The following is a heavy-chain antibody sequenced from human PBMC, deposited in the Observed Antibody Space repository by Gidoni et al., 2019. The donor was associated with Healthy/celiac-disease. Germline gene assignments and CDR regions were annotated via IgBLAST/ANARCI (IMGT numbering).Heavy chain of an antibody. CDR2: ISAYNGNT. J-gene: IGHJ4*02. CDR1: GYTFTSYG. D-gene: IGHD3-16*02. Sequence: QVQLVQSGAEVKKPGASVKVSCKASGYTFTSYGISWVRQAPGQGLEWMGWISAYNGNTNYAQTLQGRVTMTTDTSTSTAYMELRSLRSDDTAVYYCARDGEYVWGSYRRPPFDYWGQGTLVTVSS. V-gene: IGHV1-18*01. CDR3: ARDGEYVWGSYRRPPFDY.